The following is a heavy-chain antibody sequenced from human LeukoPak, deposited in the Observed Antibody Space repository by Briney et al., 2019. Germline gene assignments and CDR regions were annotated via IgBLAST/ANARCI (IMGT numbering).Heavy chain of an antibody. CDR1: GGSISSSSYY. V-gene: IGHV4-39*07. CDR3: ARVDWAFGYCTNGVCPGAFDI. Sequence: SETLSLTCTVSGGSISSSSYYWGWIRQPPGKGLEWIGSIYYSGSTYYNPSLKSRVTISVDTSKNQFSLKLSSVTAADTAVYYCARVDWAFGYCTNGVCPGAFDIWGQGTMVTVSS. CDR2: IYYSGST. J-gene: IGHJ3*02. D-gene: IGHD2-8*01.